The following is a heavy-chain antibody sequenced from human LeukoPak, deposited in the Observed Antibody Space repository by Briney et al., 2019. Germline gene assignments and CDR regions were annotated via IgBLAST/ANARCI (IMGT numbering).Heavy chain of an antibody. V-gene: IGHV3-74*01. CDR2: INSDGSST. D-gene: IGHD6-19*01. CDR3: AKPQAPYSSGWDDAFDI. CDR1: GFTFSSYW. Sequence: GGSLRLSCAASGFTFSSYWMHWVRQAPGKGLVWVSRINSDGSSTSYADSVKGRFTISRDNAKNTLYLQMNSLRAEDTAVYYCAKPQAPYSSGWDDAFDIWGQGTMVTVSS. J-gene: IGHJ3*02.